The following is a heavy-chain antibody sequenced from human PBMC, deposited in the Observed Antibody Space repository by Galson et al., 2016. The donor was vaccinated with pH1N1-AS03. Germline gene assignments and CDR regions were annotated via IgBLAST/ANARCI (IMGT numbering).Heavy chain of an antibody. CDR1: GGSVSRSFYY. V-gene: IGHV4-39*01. Sequence: SETLSLTCTVSGGSVSRSFYYWGWIRQPPGKGLEWIGSLYYSGSAYYNPSLKSRVTISIDTSKNQFSLRLSSVTAADTAVYYCARPPYNSSPLYYYFYYMDVWGKGTTVTVSS. CDR2: LYYSGSA. D-gene: IGHD6-13*01. J-gene: IGHJ6*03. CDR3: ARPPYNSSPLYYYFYYMDV.